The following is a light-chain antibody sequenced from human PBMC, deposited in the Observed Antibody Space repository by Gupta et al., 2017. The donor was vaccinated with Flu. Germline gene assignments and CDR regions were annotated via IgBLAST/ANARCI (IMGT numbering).Light chain of an antibody. J-gene: IGLJ2*01. CDR3: YSSADNNLV. Sequence: CSGDVLAKKYGRWFPRRPGQAPVQVIYKDIERPSGIPERFSGSSSGTTVTLTISGAQVEDEADYYCYSSADNNLVFGGGTKLTVL. CDR2: KDI. CDR1: VLAKKY. V-gene: IGLV3-27*01.